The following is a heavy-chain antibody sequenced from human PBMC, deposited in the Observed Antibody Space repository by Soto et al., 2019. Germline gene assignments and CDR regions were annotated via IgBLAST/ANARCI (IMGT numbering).Heavy chain of an antibody. Sequence: QVQLEQSGAEVKKPGSSVKVSCKASGGTFSNTAMSWVRQAPGKGLEWMGGIMPIFRTPDYAQKFQGRVTVTADESTSTAYMELSGLTSDDTAVYYCARDKDRLQLGGNYYYILDVWGQGTTVTVSS. CDR3: ARDKDRLQLGGNYYYILDV. V-gene: IGHV1-69*12. CDR2: IMPIFRTP. J-gene: IGHJ6*02. CDR1: GGTFSNTA. D-gene: IGHD5-12*01.